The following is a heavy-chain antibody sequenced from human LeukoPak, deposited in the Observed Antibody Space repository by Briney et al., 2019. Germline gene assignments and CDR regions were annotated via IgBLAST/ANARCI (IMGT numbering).Heavy chain of an antibody. Sequence: ASETLSLTCTVSGGSIGNNYWTWIRQPPGKGLEYIGYIYYTGATNYNPSLKSRVTISVDTSKNQFSLKMTSVTAADTAVYFCAKYGNSGWVIDNWGQGTLVTVSS. CDR2: IYYTGAT. V-gene: IGHV4-59*08. CDR3: AKYGNSGWVIDN. J-gene: IGHJ4*02. CDR1: GGSIGNNY. D-gene: IGHD6-19*01.